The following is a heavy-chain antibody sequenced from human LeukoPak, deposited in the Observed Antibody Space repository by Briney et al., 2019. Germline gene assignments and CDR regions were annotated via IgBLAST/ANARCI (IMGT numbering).Heavy chain of an antibody. J-gene: IGHJ6*03. CDR1: GGSFSGYY. CDR3: ARGLRYSSPYYYYYMDV. CDR2: INHSGST. D-gene: IGHD6-13*01. Sequence: SETLSLTCAVYGGSFSGYYWSWIRQPPGKGLEWIGEINHSGSTNYNPSLKSRVTISVDTSKNQFSLKLSSVTAADTAVYYCARGLRYSSPYYYYYMDVWGKGTTVTVSS. V-gene: IGHV4-34*01.